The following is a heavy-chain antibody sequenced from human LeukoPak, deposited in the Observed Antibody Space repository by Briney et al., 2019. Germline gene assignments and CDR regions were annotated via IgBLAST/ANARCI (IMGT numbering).Heavy chain of an antibody. CDR1: GFTFSSYG. CDR2: ISYDGSNK. V-gene: IGHV3-30*03. D-gene: IGHD2-2*02. Sequence: GGSLRLSCAASGFTFSSYGMHWVRQAPGKGLEWVAVISYDGSNKYYADSVKGRFTISRDNSKNTLYLQMNSLRAEDTAVYYCARVVPAALPYPVDYWGQGTLVTVSS. J-gene: IGHJ4*02. CDR3: ARVVPAALPYPVDY.